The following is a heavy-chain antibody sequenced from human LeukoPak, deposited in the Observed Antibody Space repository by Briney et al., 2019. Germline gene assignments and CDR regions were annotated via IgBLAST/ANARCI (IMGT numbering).Heavy chain of an antibody. D-gene: IGHD5-12*01. CDR3: ARDRVATIMGNWFDP. J-gene: IGHJ5*02. Sequence: PGGSLRLSCAASGFTFSSYSMNWVRQAPGKGLEWVSSIDTSSRYTYYADSVKGRFTISRDNAKNSLYLQINSLRAEDMAVYYCARDRVATIMGNWFDPWGQGTLVTVSS. CDR1: GFTFSSYS. CDR2: IDTSSRYT. V-gene: IGHV3-21*01.